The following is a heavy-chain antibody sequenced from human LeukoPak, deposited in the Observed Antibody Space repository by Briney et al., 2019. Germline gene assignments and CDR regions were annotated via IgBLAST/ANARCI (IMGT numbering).Heavy chain of an antibody. CDR2: IYTSEST. Sequence: PSETLSLTCTVSGGSISSYYWNWIRQPAGKGLEWVGRIYTSESTNSNPSLKSRVTMSVDTSKSQFSLQLSSVTAADTAVYYCARTFPRADSSGYYVASPAEDWGQGTLVTVSS. V-gene: IGHV4-4*07. D-gene: IGHD3-22*01. CDR3: ARTFPRADSSGYYVASPAED. J-gene: IGHJ4*02. CDR1: GGSISSYY.